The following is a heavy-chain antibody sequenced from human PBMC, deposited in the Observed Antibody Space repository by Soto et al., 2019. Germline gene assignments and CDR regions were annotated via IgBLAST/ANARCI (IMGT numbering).Heavy chain of an antibody. V-gene: IGHV1-46*01. CDR3: ARVRRSSGYYYGY. D-gene: IGHD3-22*01. J-gene: IGHJ4*02. CDR1: GYTFTIYY. Sequence: GASVKVSCKASGYTFTIYYMHWVGQSPGQGLEWMGIINPSGGSTSYAQKFQGRVTMTRDTSTSTVYMELSSLRSEDTAVYYCARVRRSSGYYYGYWGQGTPVTVSS. CDR2: INPSGGST.